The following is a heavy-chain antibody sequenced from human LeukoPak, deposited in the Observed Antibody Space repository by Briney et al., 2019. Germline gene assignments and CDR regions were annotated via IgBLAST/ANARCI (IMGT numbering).Heavy chain of an antibody. CDR2: IYYSGST. D-gene: IGHD6-13*01. V-gene: IGHV4-59*01. CDR3: ARGSGYSSSCYGY. J-gene: IGHJ4*02. Sequence: PSQTLSLTCTVSGGSISSYYWSWIRQPPGKGLEWIGYIYYSGSTNYNPSLKSRVTISVDTSKNQFSLNLGSVTAADTAVYYCARGSGYSSSCYGYWGQGTLVTVSS. CDR1: GGSISSYY.